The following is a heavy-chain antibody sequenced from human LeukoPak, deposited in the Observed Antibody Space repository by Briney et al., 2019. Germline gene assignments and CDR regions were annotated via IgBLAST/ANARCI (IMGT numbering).Heavy chain of an antibody. V-gene: IGHV4-39*07. CDR3: ARIVVVADN. CDR2: IYYSGST. CDR1: GGSISSSSYY. J-gene: IGHJ4*02. Sequence: SETLSLTCTVSGGSISSSSYYWGWIRQPPGKGLEWIGSIYYSGSTYHNPSLKSRVTISVDTSKNQFSLKLSSVTAADTAVYYCARIVVVADNWGQGTLVTVSS. D-gene: IGHD3-22*01.